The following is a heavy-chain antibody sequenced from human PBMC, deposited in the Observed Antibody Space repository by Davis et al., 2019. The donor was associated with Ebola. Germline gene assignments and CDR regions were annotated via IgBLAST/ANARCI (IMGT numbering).Heavy chain of an antibody. V-gene: IGHV4-4*07. J-gene: IGHJ4*02. D-gene: IGHD4-17*01. CDR3: ARASVMTAVTTFDS. Sequence: PSETLSLTCNVSGDAITNCYWSWIRLPAGKGLEWIGRIHSNGITNSNPSLRSRVTMSLDTSRNQFSLRLTSLTAADTALYYCARASVMTAVTTFDSWGQGTLVTVSP. CDR2: IHSNGIT. CDR1: GDAITNCY.